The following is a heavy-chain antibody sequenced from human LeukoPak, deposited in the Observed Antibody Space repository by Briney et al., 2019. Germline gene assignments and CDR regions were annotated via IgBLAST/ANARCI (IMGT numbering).Heavy chain of an antibody. Sequence: SETLSLTCTVSGGSISSSSYYWGWIRQPPGKGLEWIGSIYYSGSTYCNPSLKSRVTISVDTSKNQFSLKLSSVTAADTAVYYCARDLYDYGDSYFDYWGQGTLVTVSS. D-gene: IGHD4-17*01. J-gene: IGHJ4*02. V-gene: IGHV4-39*07. CDR2: IYYSGST. CDR1: GGSISSSSYY. CDR3: ARDLYDYGDSYFDY.